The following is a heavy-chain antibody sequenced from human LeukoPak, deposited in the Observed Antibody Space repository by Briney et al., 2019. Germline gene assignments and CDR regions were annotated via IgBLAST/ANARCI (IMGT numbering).Heavy chain of an antibody. CDR1: GGSISSSSYY. Sequence: SETLSLTCTVSGGSISSSSYYWGWLRQPPGKGLVWFGSIYYSRSTYYNPSLKSRVTISVDSCKNQFSLKLSAVTAADTAVYYCATHRNYYDSDAFDIWGQGTMVTVSS. CDR3: ATHRNYYDSDAFDI. J-gene: IGHJ3*02. CDR2: IYYSRST. V-gene: IGHV4-39*01. D-gene: IGHD3-22*01.